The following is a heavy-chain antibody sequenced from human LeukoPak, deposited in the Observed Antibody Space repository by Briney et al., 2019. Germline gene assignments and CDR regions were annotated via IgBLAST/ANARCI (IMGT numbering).Heavy chain of an antibody. D-gene: IGHD3-10*01. CDR2: ISWNSGHI. Sequence: SLRLSCAASGFSFDDYGTHWVRQPPGKGLEWVSGISWNSGHIGYMDSVKGRFTISRDNAKNSLYLQMESLRPEDTALYYCARVPSSGTFNYWGQGILVSVSS. CDR3: ARVPSSGTFNY. V-gene: IGHV3-9*01. CDR1: GFSFDDYG. J-gene: IGHJ4*02.